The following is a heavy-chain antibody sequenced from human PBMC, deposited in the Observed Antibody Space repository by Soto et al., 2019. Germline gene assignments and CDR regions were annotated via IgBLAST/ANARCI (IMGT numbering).Heavy chain of an antibody. CDR3: AKDVGYGGTWGHFDI. Sequence: EVPVLESGGGLVQPGGSLRLSCAASGFTFSSYAMSWVRQAPGKGLEWVSAISGSGGSPYYADSVKGRFTISRDNPKNTLYLQMNSLRAEDTAVYYCAKDVGYGGTWGHFDIWGQGTMVTVSS. V-gene: IGHV3-23*01. CDR1: GFTFSSYA. J-gene: IGHJ3*02. D-gene: IGHD2-15*01. CDR2: ISGSGGSP.